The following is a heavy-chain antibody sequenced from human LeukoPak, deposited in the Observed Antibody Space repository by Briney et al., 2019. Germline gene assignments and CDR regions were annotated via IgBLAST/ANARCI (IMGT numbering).Heavy chain of an antibody. CDR2: INPNSGGT. D-gene: IGHD5-24*01. Sequence: ASVKVSCKASGYTFTGYYMHSVRQAPGQGLEWMGWINPNSGGTNYAQKFQGRVTMTRDTSNSTAYMELSRLRSDDTAVYYCARGEMATTRRVDPWGQGTLVTVSS. V-gene: IGHV1-2*02. J-gene: IGHJ5*02. CDR1: GYTFTGYY. CDR3: ARGEMATTRRVDP.